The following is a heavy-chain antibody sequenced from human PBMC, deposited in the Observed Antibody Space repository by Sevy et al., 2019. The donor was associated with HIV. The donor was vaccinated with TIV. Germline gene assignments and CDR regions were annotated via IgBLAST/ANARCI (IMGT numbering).Heavy chain of an antibody. CDR3: VRGADYYDRSEANCDY. J-gene: IGHJ4*02. Sequence: GGSLRLSCAASGFTLSYYGMHWFRQAPGKGLEWVALIWYDGSSGYYADSVRGRFTISRDNSKNTLYLQMNSLRAEDTAAYYCVRGADYYDRSEANCDYWGQGTLVTVSS. CDR2: IWYDGSSG. CDR1: GFTLSYYG. D-gene: IGHD3-22*01. V-gene: IGHV3-33*01.